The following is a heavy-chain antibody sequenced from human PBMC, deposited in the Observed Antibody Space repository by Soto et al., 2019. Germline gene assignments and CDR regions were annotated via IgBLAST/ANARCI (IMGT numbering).Heavy chain of an antibody. J-gene: IGHJ4*02. CDR3: ARGHGHGGSSFDF. V-gene: IGHV4-59*01. CDR2: VYYNGDT. CDR1: GGSTHSYY. D-gene: IGHD2-15*01. Sequence: QVQLQESGPGLVKPSETLSLTCTVSGGSTHSYYWAWIRQPPGKGLEWMGYVYYNGDTNYNPSLKSRVTISVDASKNQFSLKLTSVTPADTAVYYCARGHGHGGSSFDFLGQGILVTVSS.